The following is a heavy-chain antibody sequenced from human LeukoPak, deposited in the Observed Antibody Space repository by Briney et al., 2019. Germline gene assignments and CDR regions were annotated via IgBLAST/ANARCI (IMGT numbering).Heavy chain of an antibody. D-gene: IGHD3-10*01. CDR2: ISWNSGSI. V-gene: IGHV3-9*01. CDR3: AREGRSRQVRGVIPL. Sequence: PGGSLRLSCAASGFTFDDYAMHWVRQAPGKGLEWVSGISWNSGSIGYADSVKGRFTISRDNAKNSLYLQMNSLRAEDTAVYYCAREGRSRQVRGVIPLWGQGTLVTVSS. CDR1: GFTFDDYA. J-gene: IGHJ4*02.